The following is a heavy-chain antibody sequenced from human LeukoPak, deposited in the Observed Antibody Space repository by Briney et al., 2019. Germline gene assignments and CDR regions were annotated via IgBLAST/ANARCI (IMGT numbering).Heavy chain of an antibody. CDR2: IRYDGSNK. V-gene: IGHV3-30*02. D-gene: IGHD3-10*01. CDR3: AKLRNFVGSGRPYYFDY. CDR1: GFTFSSYG. Sequence: GGSLRLSCAASGFTFSSYGMHWVRQAPGKGLEWVGFIRYDGSNKYYADSVKGRFTISRDNSKNTLYLQTNSLRAEDTAVYYCAKLRNFVGSGRPYYFDYWGQGTLVTVSS. J-gene: IGHJ4*02.